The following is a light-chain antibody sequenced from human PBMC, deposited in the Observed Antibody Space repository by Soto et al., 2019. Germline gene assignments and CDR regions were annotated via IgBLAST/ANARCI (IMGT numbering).Light chain of an antibody. CDR1: QNIRIY. CDR3: QQTYSLPIT. Sequence: DIQMTQSPSSLSASVGDTVTITCRASQNIRIYFSWYQQKPGKAPNLLIHSASLLQSGVPSRFSGGGSGTDSTLTISSLQPEDFATYYCQQTYSLPITFGQGTTVELK. J-gene: IGKJ1*01. V-gene: IGKV1-39*01. CDR2: SAS.